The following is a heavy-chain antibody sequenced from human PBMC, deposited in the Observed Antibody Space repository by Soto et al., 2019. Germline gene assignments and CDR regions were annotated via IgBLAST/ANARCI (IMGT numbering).Heavy chain of an antibody. J-gene: IGHJ5*02. D-gene: IGHD4-4*01. CDR2: IKPISDIT. Sequence: SVKVSCKASGDTFGRFTINWVRQAPGQGLEWMGGIKPISDITNYAQRFRGRVTFTADASTSTVYLELSSLRSEDTAMYYCARDPSTINKLIGIWFHPSGKETLVTV. V-gene: IGHV1-69*13. CDR1: GDTFGRFT. CDR3: ARDPSTINKLIGIWFHP.